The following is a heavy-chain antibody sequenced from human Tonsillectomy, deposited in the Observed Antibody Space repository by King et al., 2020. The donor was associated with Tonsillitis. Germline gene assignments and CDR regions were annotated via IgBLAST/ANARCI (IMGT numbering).Heavy chain of an antibody. D-gene: IGHD3-10*01. CDR2: ISSSSSTI. J-gene: IGHJ3*02. V-gene: IGHV3-48*01. CDR1: GFTFSSYS. Sequence: VQLVESGGGLVQPGGSLRLSCAASGFTFSSYSMNWVRQAPGKGLEWVSYISSSSSTIYYADTVKGRFTISRDKAKNSLYLQMNSLRAEDTAVYYCAYGSRSYVDRNDALDIWGQGTMVTVSS. CDR3: AYGSRSYVDRNDALDI.